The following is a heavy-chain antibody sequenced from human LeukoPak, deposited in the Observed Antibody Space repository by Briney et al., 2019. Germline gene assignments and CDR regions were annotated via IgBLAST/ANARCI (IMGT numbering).Heavy chain of an antibody. CDR1: GGTFSIYA. CDR3: ARGNWFDP. J-gene: IGHJ5*02. Sequence: GASVKVSLKASGGTFSIYAISWGRQAPGQGGEWMGGIIPIFGTANYTQKFQGRVTITADESTSTAYMELSSLRSEDTAVYYCARGNWFDPWGQGTLVTVSS. V-gene: IGHV1-69*13. CDR2: IIPIFGTA.